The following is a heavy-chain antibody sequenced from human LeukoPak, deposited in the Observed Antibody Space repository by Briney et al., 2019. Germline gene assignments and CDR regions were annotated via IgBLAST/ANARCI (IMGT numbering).Heavy chain of an antibody. CDR1: GYTFPNYG. CDR2: INPNSGGT. Sequence: ASVKVSCKASGYTFPNYGISWVRRAPGQGLEWMGWINPNSGGTNYAQKFQGRVTMTRDTSISTAYMELSRLRSDDTAVYYCAREIMITFGGVIAEYYFDYWGQGTLVTVSS. V-gene: IGHV1-2*02. CDR3: AREIMITFGGVIAEYYFDY. D-gene: IGHD3-16*02. J-gene: IGHJ4*02.